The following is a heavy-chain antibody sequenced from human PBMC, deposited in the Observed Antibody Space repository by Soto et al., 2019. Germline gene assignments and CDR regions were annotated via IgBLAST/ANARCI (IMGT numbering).Heavy chain of an antibody. CDR3: ARLFWGYVDF. CDR1: GGSVSSGSYY. D-gene: IGHD3-16*01. Sequence: PSETLSLTCTVSGGSVSSGSYYWNWIRQPPGKGLEWIGYIFYSGSTTYNPSLKSRVTISVDTSKNQFSLKLSSVTAADTAVYYCARLFWGYVDFWGQGTLVTVSS. V-gene: IGHV4-61*01. J-gene: IGHJ4*02. CDR2: IFYSGST.